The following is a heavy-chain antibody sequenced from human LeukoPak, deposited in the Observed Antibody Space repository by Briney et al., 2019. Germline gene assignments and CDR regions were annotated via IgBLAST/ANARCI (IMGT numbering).Heavy chain of an antibody. CDR3: AKDLHYYDSSGYYFYYYGMDV. V-gene: IGHV3-30*18. Sequence: GGSLRLSCAASGFTFSSYGMHWVRQAPGKGLEWVAVISYDGSNKYYADSVKGRFTISRDNSKNTLYLQMNSLRVEDTAVYYCAKDLHYYDSSGYYFYYYGMDVWGQGTTVTVSS. J-gene: IGHJ6*02. CDR2: ISYDGSNK. CDR1: GFTFSSYG. D-gene: IGHD3-22*01.